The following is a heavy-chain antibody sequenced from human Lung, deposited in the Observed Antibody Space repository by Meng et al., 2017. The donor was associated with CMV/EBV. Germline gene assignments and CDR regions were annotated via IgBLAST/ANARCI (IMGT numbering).Heavy chain of an antibody. D-gene: IGHD3-10*01. Sequence: LSCSVSGASISSGTRYWGWIRQPPGKGLEWIGSIYSGGQTFHSPSLRSRVTLAVDRTKNQFSLKMTSVTAADTAVYFCAKFPYRRDTGFWARGALVTVSS. CDR1: GASISSGTRY. CDR3: AKFPYRRDTGF. V-gene: IGHV4-39*01. J-gene: IGHJ4*02. CDR2: IYSGGQT.